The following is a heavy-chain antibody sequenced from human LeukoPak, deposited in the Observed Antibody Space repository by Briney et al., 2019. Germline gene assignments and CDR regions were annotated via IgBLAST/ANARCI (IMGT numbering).Heavy chain of an antibody. V-gene: IGHV1-58*01. CDR2: LVVGSGNT. CDR1: GFTFTSSA. D-gene: IGHD3-10*01. CDR3: AAVPHYMVRGVIRNDY. J-gene: IGHJ4*02. Sequence: TSVKVSCKASGFTFTSSAVQWVRQARGQRLEWIGWLVVGSGNTNYAQKFQERVTITRDMSTSTAYMELSSLRSEDTAVYYCAAVPHYMVRGVIRNDYWGQGPLVTVSS.